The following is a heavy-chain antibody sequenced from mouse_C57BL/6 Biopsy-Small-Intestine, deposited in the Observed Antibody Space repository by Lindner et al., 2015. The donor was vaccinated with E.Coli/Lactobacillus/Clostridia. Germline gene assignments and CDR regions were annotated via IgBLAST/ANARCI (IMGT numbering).Heavy chain of an antibody. CDR2: ISSGSSTI. D-gene: IGHD2-3*01. J-gene: IGHJ2*01. Sequence: VQLQESGGGLVKPGGSRKLSCAASGFTFSDYGMHWVRQAPEKGLEWVAYISSGSSTIYYADTLKGRFTTSRDNAKNTLFLQMTSLRSEDTAMYYCARSSIYDGFDYWGQGTTLTVSS. V-gene: IGHV5-17*01. CDR1: GFTFSDYG. CDR3: ARSSIYDGFDY.